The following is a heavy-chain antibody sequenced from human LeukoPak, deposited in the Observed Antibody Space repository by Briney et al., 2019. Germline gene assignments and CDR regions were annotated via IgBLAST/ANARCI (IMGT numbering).Heavy chain of an antibody. V-gene: IGHV1-3*01. D-gene: IGHD2-2*03. CDR1: GGTFSSYA. Sequence: ASVKVSCKASGGTFSSYAISWVRQAPGQGLEWMGWINAGNGNTKYSQKFQGRVTITRDTSASTAYMELSSLRSEDTAVYYCASQFGYCSSTSCGVEIDYWGQGTLVTVSS. CDR3: ASQFGYCSSTSCGVEIDY. J-gene: IGHJ4*02. CDR2: INAGNGNT.